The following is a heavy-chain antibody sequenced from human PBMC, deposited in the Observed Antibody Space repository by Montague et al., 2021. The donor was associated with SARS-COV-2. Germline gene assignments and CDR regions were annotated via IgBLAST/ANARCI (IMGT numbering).Heavy chain of an antibody. Sequence: SETLSLTCTVSGGSIGSSSYYWGWIRQPPGKGLEWIGSIYYSGSTYYNPSLKSRVTISVDTSKNQFSLKLSSVTAADTAVYYCARAGRQQLVRLSGMDVWGQGTTVTVSS. V-gene: IGHV4-39*07. D-gene: IGHD6-13*01. CDR3: ARAGRQQLVRLSGMDV. CDR2: IYYSGST. CDR1: GGSIGSSSYY. J-gene: IGHJ6*02.